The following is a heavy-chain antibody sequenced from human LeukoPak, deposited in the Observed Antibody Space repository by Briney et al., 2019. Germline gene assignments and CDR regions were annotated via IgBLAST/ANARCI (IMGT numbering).Heavy chain of an antibody. V-gene: IGHV4-61*02. D-gene: IGHD1-14*01. CDR2: IDTSAST. Sequence: TLSLTCTVSGGSISSGSYGWGWLRRRAGKGLEWIVRIDTSASTHYNPALKSLATISLDTSKTQFPLKLSSITAAKTVVYCCVIPVKVWAFDIWGQGTMGTVSS. J-gene: IGHJ3*02. CDR3: VIPVKVWAFDI. CDR1: GGSISSGSYG.